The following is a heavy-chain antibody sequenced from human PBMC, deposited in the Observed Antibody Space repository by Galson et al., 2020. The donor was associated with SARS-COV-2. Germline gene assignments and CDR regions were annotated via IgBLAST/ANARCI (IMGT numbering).Heavy chain of an antibody. J-gene: IGHJ4*02. CDR2: IYARGST. V-gene: IGHV4-4*07. D-gene: IGHD5-18*01. Sequence: PSETLSLTCTVSGGSISSYYWNWIRQPAGKGLEWIGRIYARGSTNYNPSLKSRVTMSVDTSKNQFSLKLSSVTAADTAVYYCAGTVMATAVGDYWGQGTLVTVSS. CDR1: GGSISSYY. CDR3: AGTVMATAVGDY.